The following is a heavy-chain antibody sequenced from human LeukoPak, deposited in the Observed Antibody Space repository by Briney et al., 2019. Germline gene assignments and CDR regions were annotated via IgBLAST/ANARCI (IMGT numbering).Heavy chain of an antibody. D-gene: IGHD3-10*01. CDR1: GFTFSYNW. Sequence: GGSLRLSCAASGFTFSYNWMHWVRQAPGKGLVWVSRISSDGRTTHYADSVKGRFTIPGDSAKNTLFLQMNDLRAEDTAVYYCLGYYSGSPNWGQGTLVTVSS. CDR2: ISSDGRTT. J-gene: IGHJ4*02. CDR3: LGYYSGSPN. V-gene: IGHV3-74*01.